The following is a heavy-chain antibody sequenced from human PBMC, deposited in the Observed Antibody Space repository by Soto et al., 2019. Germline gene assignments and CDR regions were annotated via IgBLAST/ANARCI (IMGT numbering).Heavy chain of an antibody. J-gene: IGHJ6*02. CDR2: ISYDGSNK. D-gene: IGHD4-17*01. CDR1: GFTFSRYA. V-gene: IGHV3-30-3*01. Sequence: QVPLVESGGGVVQPGRSLRLSCAASGFTFSRYAMHWVRQAPGKGLEWVAVISYDGSNKYYTDSVKGRFTISRDNSKNTLYLQMNSLRAEDTAIYYCARDTVTTPTYYYYYGMDVWGQGTTVTVSS. CDR3: ARDTVTTPTYYYYYGMDV.